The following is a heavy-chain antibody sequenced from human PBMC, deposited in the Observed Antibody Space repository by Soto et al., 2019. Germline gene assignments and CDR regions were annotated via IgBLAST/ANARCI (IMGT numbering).Heavy chain of an antibody. CDR1: GASITSSSY. Sequence: SETLSLTCTVSGASITSSSYWSWIRQPAGKGLEWIGRFSLSGTTNYNPSLRSRVTMSADVSKNQFSLRLTSVTAADTALYYCARGMTPPGAPAWYYFDSWGQGTLVTGSS. V-gene: IGHV4-4*07. D-gene: IGHD2-8*02. J-gene: IGHJ4*02. CDR3: ARGMTPPGAPAWYYFDS. CDR2: FSLSGTT.